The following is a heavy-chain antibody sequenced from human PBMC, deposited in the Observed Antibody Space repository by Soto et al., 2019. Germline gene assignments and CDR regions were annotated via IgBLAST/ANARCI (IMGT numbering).Heavy chain of an antibody. CDR2: IDWDDDK. CDR1: GFSLSTSGMC. Sequence: SGPTLVKPTQTLTLTCTFSGFSLSTSGMCVSWIRQPPGKALEWLALIDWDDDKYYSTTLKTRLTISKDTSKNQVVLTMTNMDPVDTATYYCARMLTPKYNWNDAGRGYYYYGMDVWGQGTTVTVSS. V-gene: IGHV2-70*01. J-gene: IGHJ6*02. D-gene: IGHD1-1*01. CDR3: ARMLTPKYNWNDAGRGYYYYGMDV.